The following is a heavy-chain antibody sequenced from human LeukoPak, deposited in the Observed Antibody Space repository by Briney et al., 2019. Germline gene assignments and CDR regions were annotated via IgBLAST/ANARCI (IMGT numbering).Heavy chain of an antibody. CDR2: IYYSGST. CDR1: GGSISSYY. V-gene: IGHV4-59*08. D-gene: IGHD3-22*01. CDR3: ARRRGGYYYDSSGFAFDI. Sequence: SETLSLTCTVSGGSISSYYWSWIRQPPGKGLEWIGYIYYSGSTNYNPSLKSRVTISVDTSKNQFSLKLSSVTAADTAVYYCARRRGGYYYDSSGFAFDIWGQGTMVTVSS. J-gene: IGHJ3*02.